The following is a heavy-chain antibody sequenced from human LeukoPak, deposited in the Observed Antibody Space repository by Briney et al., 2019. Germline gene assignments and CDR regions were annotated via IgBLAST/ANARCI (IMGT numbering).Heavy chain of an antibody. Sequence: GGSLRLSCAASGFTLNNYWVHWVRQAPGKGLVWVSHINGDGSSTAYADSVKGRFTISRDNAKNTLYLQMNSLRAEDTAVYYCARGGSHSSGSFDSWGQGTLVTVSS. D-gene: IGHD6-6*01. J-gene: IGHJ4*02. CDR2: INGDGSST. CDR1: GFTLNNYW. V-gene: IGHV3-74*01. CDR3: ARGGSHSSGSFDS.